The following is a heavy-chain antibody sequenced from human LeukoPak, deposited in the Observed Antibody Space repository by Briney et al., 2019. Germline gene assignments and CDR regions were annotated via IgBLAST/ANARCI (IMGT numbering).Heavy chain of an antibody. CDR2: ISGSGGST. Sequence: PGGFLRLSCAASGFTFSSYAMSWVRQAPGKGLEWVSAISGSGGSTYYADSVKGRFTISRDNSKNTLYLQMNSLRAEDTAEYYCAKSLLTTASGTGRAFDIWGQGTMVTVSS. D-gene: IGHD1-26*01. CDR1: GFTFSSYA. J-gene: IGHJ3*02. V-gene: IGHV3-23*01. CDR3: AKSLLTTASGTGRAFDI.